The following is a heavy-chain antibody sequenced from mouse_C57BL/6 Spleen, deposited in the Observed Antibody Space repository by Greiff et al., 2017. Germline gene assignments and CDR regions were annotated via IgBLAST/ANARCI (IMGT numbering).Heavy chain of an antibody. CDR2: INPSSGYT. D-gene: IGHD1-1*01. V-gene: IGHV1-4*01. J-gene: IGHJ4*01. CDR3: AIPYYGSSYYYAMDY. Sequence: VQLVESGAELARPGASVKMSCKASGYTFTSYTMHWVKQRPGQGLEWIGYINPSSGYTKYNQKFKDKATLTADKSSSTAYMQLSSLTSEDSAVYYGAIPYYGSSYYYAMDYWGQGTSVTVSS. CDR1: GYTFTSYT.